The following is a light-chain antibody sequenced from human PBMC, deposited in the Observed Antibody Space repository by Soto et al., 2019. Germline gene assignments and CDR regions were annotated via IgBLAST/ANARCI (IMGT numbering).Light chain of an antibody. CDR3: QQYYSYQWT. CDR2: AAS. CDR1: QGISSY. J-gene: IGKJ1*01. V-gene: IGKV1-8*01. Sequence: AIRMTQSPSSFSASTGDRVTITCRASQGISSYLAWYQQKPGKAPKLLIYAASTLQSGVPSRFSGSGSGTDFTLTISCLQSEDFETYYCQQYYSYQWTLGQGTKADIK.